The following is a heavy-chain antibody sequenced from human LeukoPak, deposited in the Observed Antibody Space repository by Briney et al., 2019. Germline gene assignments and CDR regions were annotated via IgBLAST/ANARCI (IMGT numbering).Heavy chain of an antibody. Sequence: SETLSLTCAVYGGPFSGYYWSWIRQPPGKGLEWIGEINHSGSTNYNPSLKSRVTISVDTSKNQFSLKLSSVTAADTAVYYCARGRPQAAGFDYWGQGTLVTVSS. J-gene: IGHJ4*02. V-gene: IGHV4-34*01. CDR3: ARGRPQAAGFDY. CDR1: GGPFSGYY. CDR2: INHSGST. D-gene: IGHD6-13*01.